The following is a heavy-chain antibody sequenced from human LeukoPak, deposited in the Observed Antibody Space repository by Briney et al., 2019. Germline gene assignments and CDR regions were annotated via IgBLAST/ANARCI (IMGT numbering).Heavy chain of an antibody. CDR1: GFTFSSYE. D-gene: IGHD4-17*01. CDR3: ARVSPNTVTTLQYFDY. CDR2: TSSSGSTI. Sequence: GGFLRLSCAASGFTFSSYEMNWVRQAPGKGLEWVSYTSSSGSTIYYADSVKGRFTISRDNAKTSLYLQMNSLRAEDTAVYYCARVSPNTVTTLQYFDYWGQGTLVTVSS. V-gene: IGHV3-48*03. J-gene: IGHJ4*02.